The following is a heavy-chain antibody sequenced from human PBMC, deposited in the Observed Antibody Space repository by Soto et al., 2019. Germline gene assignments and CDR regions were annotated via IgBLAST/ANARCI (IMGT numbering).Heavy chain of an antibody. D-gene: IGHD3-22*01. V-gene: IGHV4-59*12. J-gene: IGHJ4*02. Sequence: SETLSLTCTVSVDSISTYYWTWIRQPPGKGLEWIGYIYNSATTKYSPSLKSRVSISVDTSKNQFSLKLSSVTAADTAVYYCAREPYHYDSSGYYDYWGQGTLVTVSS. CDR2: IYNSATT. CDR1: VDSISTYY. CDR3: AREPYHYDSSGYYDY.